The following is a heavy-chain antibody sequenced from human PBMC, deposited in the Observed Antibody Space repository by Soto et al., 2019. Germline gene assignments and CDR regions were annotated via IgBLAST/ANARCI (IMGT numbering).Heavy chain of an antibody. CDR2: ISYDGSDK. V-gene: IGHV3-30*18. CDR1: GFTFSSYA. J-gene: IGHJ4*02. CDR3: AKALGELSPESYDY. D-gene: IGHD3-16*02. Sequence: QVQLVESGGGVVQPGRSLRLSCAASGFTFSSYAMHWVRQAPGKGLEWVAVISYDGSDKYYADSVKGRFTISRDNSQNTLNLQMNSLRADDTAVYYCAKALGELSPESYDYWGQGPLITVSS.